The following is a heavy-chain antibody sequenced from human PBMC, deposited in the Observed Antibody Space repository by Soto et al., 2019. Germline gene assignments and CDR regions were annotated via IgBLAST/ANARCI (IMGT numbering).Heavy chain of an antibody. V-gene: IGHV1-18*01. J-gene: IGHJ6*02. Sequence: ASVKVSCKASGYTFTSYGISWVRQAPGQGLEWMGWISAYNGNTNYAQKLQGRVTMTTDTSTSTAYMELRSLRSDDTAVYYCARDRRGAAAGTNRVSDYYYYSMDVWSQGTTGTVSS. CDR2: ISAYNGNT. CDR3: ARDRRGAAAGTNRVSDYYYYSMDV. CDR1: GYTFTSYG. D-gene: IGHD6-13*01.